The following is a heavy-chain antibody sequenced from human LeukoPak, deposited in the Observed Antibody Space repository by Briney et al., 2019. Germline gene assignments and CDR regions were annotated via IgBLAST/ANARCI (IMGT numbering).Heavy chain of an antibody. V-gene: IGHV3-23*01. Sequence: GGSLRLSCAASGFTFSNAWMSWVRQAPGKGLEWVSGISSSGGSTYYADSVKGRFTISRDNSKNTLYLQMNRLRAEDTAVYYCAKGGTSSSQYYYYGMDVWGQGTTVTVSS. CDR2: ISSSGGST. CDR1: GFTFSNAW. CDR3: AKGGTSSSQYYYYGMDV. D-gene: IGHD6-6*01. J-gene: IGHJ6*02.